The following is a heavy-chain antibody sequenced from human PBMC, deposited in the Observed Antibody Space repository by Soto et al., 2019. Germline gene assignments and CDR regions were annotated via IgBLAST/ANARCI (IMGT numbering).Heavy chain of an antibody. J-gene: IGHJ6*01. CDR2: TYYRSTWSN. V-gene: IGHV6-1*01. Sequence: SQTLSLTCGFSGSSVSSNTPAWNCIRQSPSRGLEWLGRTYYRSTWSNDYAISVKSRITINPDTSKNHFSLQLYSVTPEDTAVYYCAGVSWFRGMDVWGQGTTVTVSS. D-gene: IGHD3-10*01. CDR3: AGVSWFRGMDV. CDR1: GSSVSSNTPA.